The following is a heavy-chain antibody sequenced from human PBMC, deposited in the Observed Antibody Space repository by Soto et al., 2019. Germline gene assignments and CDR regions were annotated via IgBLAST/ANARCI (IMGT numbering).Heavy chain of an antibody. Sequence: SETLSLTCTVSGASISSGGYYWSWIRQHPGKGLEWIGYIYYSGSTYYNPSLKSRVTISVDTSKNQFSLKLSSVTAADTAVYYCAREGRNKGGNSGAFDIWGQGTTVRVS. J-gene: IGHJ3*02. D-gene: IGHD2-21*02. CDR1: GASISSGGYY. CDR2: IYYSGST. V-gene: IGHV4-31*03. CDR3: AREGRNKGGNSGAFDI.